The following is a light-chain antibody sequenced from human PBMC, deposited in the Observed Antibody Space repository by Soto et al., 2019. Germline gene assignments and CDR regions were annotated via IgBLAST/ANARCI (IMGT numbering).Light chain of an antibody. CDR2: EAS. J-gene: IGKJ1*01. Sequence: EIVLPQSPATLSLSPGARATLFCRASQSIGGFLAWYTQRTGQAPRLLIYEASNRPTGIPDRVRGSGYGKDFTLPISRLEPEEWAVYYGQQYGNSPQTFGQGTKVDIK. V-gene: IGKV3-20*01. CDR3: QQYGNSPQT. CDR1: QSIGGF.